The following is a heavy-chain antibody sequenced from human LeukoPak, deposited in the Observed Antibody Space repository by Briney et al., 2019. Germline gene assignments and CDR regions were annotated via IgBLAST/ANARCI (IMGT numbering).Heavy chain of an antibody. J-gene: IGHJ4*02. Sequence: PSETLSLSCTASGASISSYYRNWIRQPPGKGLEWIAYIHYSGSTNYNHSVKSRVTISVDTSKKQFSLILSTMTAADTAVYYCASDRGSYDSSGYYHFDYWDQGTLVTVSS. CDR3: ASDRGSYDSSGYYHFDY. CDR2: IHYSGST. CDR1: GASISSYY. V-gene: IGHV4-59*01. D-gene: IGHD3-22*01.